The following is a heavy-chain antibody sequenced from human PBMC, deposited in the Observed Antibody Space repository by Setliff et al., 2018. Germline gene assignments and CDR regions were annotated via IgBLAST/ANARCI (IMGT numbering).Heavy chain of an antibody. Sequence: SVKVSCRASGGTFSSYVISWVREAPGQGLEWMGGIIPMFGTNYAQKFQGRVTITADESTSTAYMELSSLGSEDTAVYYCAGGQPLVRKYYYYMDVWGKGTTVTVPS. V-gene: IGHV1-69*13. CDR2: IIPMFGT. J-gene: IGHJ6*03. CDR3: AGGQPLVRKYYYYMDV. CDR1: GGTFSSYV. D-gene: IGHD3-10*01.